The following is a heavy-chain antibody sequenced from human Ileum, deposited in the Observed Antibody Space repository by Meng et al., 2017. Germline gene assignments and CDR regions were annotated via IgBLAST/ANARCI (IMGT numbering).Heavy chain of an antibody. V-gene: IGHV4-30-4*01. D-gene: IGHD3-3*01. Sequence: QVQLQESGPGLGKPAQTLSLTCPVSVGSISSGDYYWSWIRQPPGKGLEWIGYIYYSGSTYYNPSLKSRVTISVDTSKNQFSLKLSSVTAADTAVYYCARENTIFGVVWGSWFDPWGQGTLVTVSS. CDR1: VGSISSGDYY. J-gene: IGHJ5*02. CDR3: ARENTIFGVVWGSWFDP. CDR2: IYYSGST.